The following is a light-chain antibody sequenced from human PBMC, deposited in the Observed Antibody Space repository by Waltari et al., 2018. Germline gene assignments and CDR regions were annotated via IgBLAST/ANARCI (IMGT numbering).Light chain of an antibody. CDR1: HTINNY. CDR3: QQYDFYSLT. J-gene: IGKJ4*01. V-gene: IGKV1-5*01. Sequence: DIQMTQSPSTLSASDGDRVTITCRPSHTINNYLARYQQKPGKAPKLVIYDASSLESGVPSRFSGSGSGTEFTLTISSLQPDDFATYYCQQYDFYSLTFGGGTRVEIK. CDR2: DAS.